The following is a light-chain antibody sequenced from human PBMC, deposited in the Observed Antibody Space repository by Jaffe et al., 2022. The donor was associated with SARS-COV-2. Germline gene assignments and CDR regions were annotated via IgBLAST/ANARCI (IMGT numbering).Light chain of an antibody. Sequence: QSVLTQPTSASGTPGQTVTISCSGGSSNIANYYVYWYQQLPGTAPKLLIYRNDHRPSGVPDRFSGSKSGTSASLAISGLRSEDEADYYCTTWDDSLSGVIFGGGTKLTVL. CDR1: SSNIANYY. CDR3: TTWDDSLSGVI. J-gene: IGLJ2*01. CDR2: RND. V-gene: IGLV1-47*01.